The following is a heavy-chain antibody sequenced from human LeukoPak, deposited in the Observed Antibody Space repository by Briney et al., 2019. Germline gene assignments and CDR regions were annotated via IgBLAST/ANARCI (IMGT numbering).Heavy chain of an antibody. CDR3: ARGGLWFGELLPHDY. CDR2: VYYSGST. D-gene: IGHD3-10*01. V-gene: IGHV4-39*07. J-gene: IGHJ4*02. Sequence: SETLSLTCTVSGGSISTTNYYWGWIRQSPGKGLEWFGCVYYSGSTYYNPSLKSRVTISVDTSQNQFSLQLTSVTAADTAVYYCARGGLWFGELLPHDYWGQGTLVTVSS. CDR1: GGSISTTNYY.